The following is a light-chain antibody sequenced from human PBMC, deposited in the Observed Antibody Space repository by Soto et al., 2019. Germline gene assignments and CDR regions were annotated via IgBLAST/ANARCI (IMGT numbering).Light chain of an antibody. V-gene: IGKV3-15*01. CDR1: QSVSSN. CDR3: QQYNVWPLT. Sequence: EIVMTQSPATLSVSPGERATLSCRASQSVSSNLAWYQQKPGQTPKLHIYVASTRATGIPARFSGSGSGTESTLTISSLQSEDFAVYYCQQYNVWPLTFGGGTKVEFK. J-gene: IGKJ4*01. CDR2: VAS.